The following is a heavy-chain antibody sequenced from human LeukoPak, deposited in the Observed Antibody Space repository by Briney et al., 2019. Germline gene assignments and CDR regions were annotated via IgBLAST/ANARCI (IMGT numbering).Heavy chain of an antibody. J-gene: IGHJ6*02. CDR1: GFTFSDYH. V-gene: IGHV3-11*01. Sequence: PGGSLRLSCAASGFTFSDYHISWIRQAPGKGLEWVSHISGSGYAIYHADSVKGRFTISRDNSKNSLYLQMNSLRTEDTALYYCTKGEPYYYYGMDVWGQGTTVTVSS. CDR3: TKGEPYYYYGMDV. D-gene: IGHD1-14*01. CDR2: ISGSGYAI.